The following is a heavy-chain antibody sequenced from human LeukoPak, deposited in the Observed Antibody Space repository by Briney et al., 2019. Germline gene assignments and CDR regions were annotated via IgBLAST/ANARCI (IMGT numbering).Heavy chain of an antibody. V-gene: IGHV1-24*01. J-gene: IGHJ5*02. CDR3: ATGGLTIFGVVKGGFDP. CDR1: GYTLTELS. D-gene: IGHD3-3*01. Sequence: ASVTVSCKVSGYTLTELSMHWVRQAPGKGLEWMVGFDPEDGETIYAQKFQGRVTMTEDTSTDTAYMELSSLRSEDTAVYYCATGGLTIFGVVKGGFDPWGQGTLVTVSS. CDR2: FDPEDGET.